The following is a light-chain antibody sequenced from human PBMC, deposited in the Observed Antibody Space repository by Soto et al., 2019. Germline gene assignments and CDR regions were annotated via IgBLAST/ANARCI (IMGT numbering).Light chain of an antibody. CDR2: GAS. CDR1: QSVSSN. Sequence: EVVMTQSPATLSVSLGDRATLSCRASQSVSSNLAWYQQKPGQAPRLLIYGASTRATGIPARFSGSGSGTEFTLTISSLQSEDVAVYYCQQYGSSPPFTSGPGTKVDIK. J-gene: IGKJ3*01. V-gene: IGKV3-15*01. CDR3: QQYGSSPPFT.